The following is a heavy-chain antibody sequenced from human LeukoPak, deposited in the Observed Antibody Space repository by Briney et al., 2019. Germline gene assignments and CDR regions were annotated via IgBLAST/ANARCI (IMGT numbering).Heavy chain of an antibody. CDR3: ARDLVGANWFDP. V-gene: IGHV1-46*03. CDR2: INPSGGST. J-gene: IGHJ5*02. D-gene: IGHD1-26*01. CDR1: GYTFTSCY. Sequence: ASVKVSCKASGYTFTSCYMHWVRQAPGQGLEWMGIINPSGGSTSYAQKFQGRVTMTRDTSTSTVYMELSSLRSEDTAVYYCARDLVGANWFDPWGQGTLVTVSP.